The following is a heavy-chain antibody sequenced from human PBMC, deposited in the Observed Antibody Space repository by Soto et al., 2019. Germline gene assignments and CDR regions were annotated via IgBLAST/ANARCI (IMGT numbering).Heavy chain of an antibody. Sequence: EVQLLASGGGVEQPGNFLRLSCAASGFTFSSYGMSWVRQAPGKGLEWVSAMSASGDRSYYTESVKGRFIISRDNSKSTLYLHMSTLRAEDTAVYYCAKALYSDYELTTFGSWGQGSLVTVSS. J-gene: IGHJ4*02. V-gene: IGHV3-23*01. D-gene: IGHD4-17*01. CDR3: AKALYSDYELTTFGS. CDR2: MSASGDRS. CDR1: GFTFSSYG.